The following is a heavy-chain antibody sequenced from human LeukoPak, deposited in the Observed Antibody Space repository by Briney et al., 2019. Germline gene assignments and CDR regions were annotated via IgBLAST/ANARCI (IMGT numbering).Heavy chain of an antibody. V-gene: IGHV3-7*05. Sequence: PRGSLGLSRAASVLPPSSHWMRGVREAPVGGVERGAKIKLDGTKKYYLDSMKGRCTTSRGNAKNSLYLQMNSLRAEDTAGYYCASDRFYFGVWGQGALVTVSS. CDR2: IKLDGTKK. J-gene: IGHJ4*02. D-gene: IGHD3-16*01. CDR3: ASDRFYFGV. CDR1: VLPPSSHW.